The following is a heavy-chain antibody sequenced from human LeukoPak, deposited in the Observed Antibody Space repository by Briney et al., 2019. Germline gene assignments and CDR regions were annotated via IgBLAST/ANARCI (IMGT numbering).Heavy chain of an antibody. V-gene: IGHV3-23*01. CDR3: TKRVKYGGTWDHFAD. CDR1: GFTFSSYA. Sequence: GGSLRLSCAASGFTFSSYAMSWVRQAPGKGLEWVSTVNADGGNTYYADSVKGRFTISRDNSKSTLILQMSSLRVEDTALYYCTKRVKYGGTWDHFADWGQGTLVTVSS. CDR2: VNADGGNT. D-gene: IGHD1-26*01. J-gene: IGHJ4*02.